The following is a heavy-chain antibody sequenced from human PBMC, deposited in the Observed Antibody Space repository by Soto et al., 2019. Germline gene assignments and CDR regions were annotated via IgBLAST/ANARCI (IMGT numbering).Heavy chain of an antibody. V-gene: IGHV1-18*01. CDR2: MNSNSGKT. Sequence: QVQLVQSGAEVKKPGASVKVSCKPSGYSYTTFGISWVRQAPGQGLEWMGWMNSNSGKTDYAQKFHGRVTMTTDTFTRTAYMDLRSLTSDDTAVYFCVRDRLTVTGTKCFDYWGQGTLVTVSS. J-gene: IGHJ4*02. CDR3: VRDRLTVTGTKCFDY. CDR1: GYSYTTFG. D-gene: IGHD4-17*01.